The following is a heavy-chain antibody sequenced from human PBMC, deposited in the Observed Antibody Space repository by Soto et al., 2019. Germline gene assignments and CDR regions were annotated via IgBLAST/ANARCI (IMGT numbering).Heavy chain of an antibody. J-gene: IGHJ3*02. CDR3: ARDGLRQYAFDI. D-gene: IGHD4-17*01. V-gene: IGHV3-64*01. Sequence: GGSLRLSCAASGFTFSIYSMNWVRQAPGKGLEYVSAISSNGGSTYYANSVKGRFTISRDNSKNTLYLQMGSLRAEDMAVYYCARDGLRQYAFDIWGQGTMVTVS. CDR2: ISSNGGST. CDR1: GFTFSIYS.